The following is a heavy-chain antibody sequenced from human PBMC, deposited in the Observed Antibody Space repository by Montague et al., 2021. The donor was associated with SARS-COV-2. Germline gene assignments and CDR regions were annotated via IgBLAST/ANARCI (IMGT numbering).Heavy chain of an antibody. Sequence: SETLSLTCSVFGNSISSYYYNWIRQTPGKGLEWIGNAYYVPSTNXANTNSNPSLKRRVTISLDTSENQFSLKLSSVTAADTAVYYCARTWRFGQSYGLDIWGQGTMVTVSS. CDR2: AYYVPST. CDR1: GNSISSYY. V-gene: IGHV4-59*01. J-gene: IGHJ3*02. D-gene: IGHD3-16*01. CDR3: ARTWRFGQSYGLDI.